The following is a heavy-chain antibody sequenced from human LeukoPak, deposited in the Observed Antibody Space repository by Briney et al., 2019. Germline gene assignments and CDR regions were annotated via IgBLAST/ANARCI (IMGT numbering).Heavy chain of an antibody. D-gene: IGHD2-15*01. J-gene: IGHJ4*02. CDR3: ARGGRYCSGGSCYLTYYFDY. CDR1: GGTFSGYY. Sequence: SETLSLTCAVYGGTFSGYYWSWIRQPPGKGLEWIGEINHSGSTNYNPSLKSRVTISVDTSKNQFSLKLSSVTAAYTAVYYCARGGRYCSGGSCYLTYYFDYWGQGTLVTVSS. CDR2: INHSGST. V-gene: IGHV4-34*01.